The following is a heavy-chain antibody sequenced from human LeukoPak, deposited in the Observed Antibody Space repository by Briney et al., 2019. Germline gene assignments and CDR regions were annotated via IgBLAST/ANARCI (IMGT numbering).Heavy chain of an antibody. D-gene: IGHD6-13*01. CDR1: GGSFSGYY. CDR3: AGGKGGYYYYYMDV. Sequence: SETLSLTCAVYGGSFSGYYWSWIRQPPGKGLEWIGEINHSGSTNYNPSLKSRVTISVDTSKNQFSLKLSSVTAADTAVYFAAGGKGGYYYYYMDVWGKGTTVTVSS. V-gene: IGHV4-34*01. J-gene: IGHJ6*03. CDR2: INHSGST.